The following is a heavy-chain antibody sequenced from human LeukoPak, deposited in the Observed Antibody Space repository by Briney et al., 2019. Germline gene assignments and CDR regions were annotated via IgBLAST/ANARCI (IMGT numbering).Heavy chain of an antibody. J-gene: IGHJ4*02. V-gene: IGHV4-59*01. CDR3: ARVLNAGALTGAIDY. CDR2: IYYSGST. Sequence: SETLSLTCTVSGGSISSYYWSWIRQPPGKGLEWIGYIYYSGSTNYNPSLKSRVTISVDTSKNQFSLKLSSVTAADTAVYYCARVLNAGALTGAIDYWGQGTLVTVSS. D-gene: IGHD4/OR15-4a*01. CDR1: GGSISSYY.